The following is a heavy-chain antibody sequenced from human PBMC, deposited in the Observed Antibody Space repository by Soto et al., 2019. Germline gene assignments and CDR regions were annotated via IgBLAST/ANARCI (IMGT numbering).Heavy chain of an antibody. V-gene: IGHV3-73*02. CDR1: GIIFSGTT. CDR3: VLGGELPPY. Sequence: EVHLVASGGGLVQPGGSLKLSCAGSGIIFSGTTMHWVSQASGKGLEWVGRIRSKANSFATVYAVSVKGSFTISRDDSKDTSYLQLNSLEHEDTAVYYCVLGGELPPYWGQGTLVTVSS. J-gene: IGHJ4*02. D-gene: IGHD1-7*01. CDR2: IRSKANSFAT.